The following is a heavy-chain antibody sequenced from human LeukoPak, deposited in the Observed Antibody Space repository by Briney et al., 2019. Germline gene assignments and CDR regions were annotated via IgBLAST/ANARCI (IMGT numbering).Heavy chain of an antibody. CDR3: AKDRRACSSSSCYYRFDY. Sequence: GGSLRLSCAASEFTFSSYAMSRVRQAPGKGLEWVSAISDSGGCTYYADSVKGRLTGSRDNSKNTMYLQRSSLRAEDTAVYYCAKDRRACSSSSCYYRFDYWGQGTLVTVSS. J-gene: IGHJ4*02. CDR1: EFTFSSYA. V-gene: IGHV3-23*01. D-gene: IGHD2-2*01. CDR2: ISDSGGCT.